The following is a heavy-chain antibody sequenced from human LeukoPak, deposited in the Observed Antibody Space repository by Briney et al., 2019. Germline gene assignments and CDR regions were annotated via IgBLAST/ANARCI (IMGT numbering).Heavy chain of an antibody. D-gene: IGHD5-18*01. CDR3: ARDRGYSYGYWFDP. J-gene: IGHJ5*02. CDR1: GGTFSSYA. V-gene: IGHV1-69*05. CDR2: IIPIFGTA. Sequence: SVKVSCKASGGTFSSYAISWVRQAPGQGLEWMGRIIPIFGTANYAQEFQGRVTITTDESTSTAYMELSSLRSEDTAVYYCARDRGYSYGYWFDPWGQGTLVTVSS.